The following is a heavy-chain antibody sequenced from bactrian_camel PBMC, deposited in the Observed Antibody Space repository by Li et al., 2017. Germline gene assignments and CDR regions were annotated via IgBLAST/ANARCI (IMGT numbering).Heavy chain of an antibody. CDR2: ISTSGGSP. Sequence: HVQLVESGGGSVPVGGSLRLSCVKSGPIYMPHCVAWFRQAPGKGREGVASISTSGGSPYYADSVKGRFTISKNNAKNTLYLQMNSLKPEDTGMYICAAGCADGNWWWSNKYWGQGTQVTVS. D-gene: IGHD7*01. V-gene: IGHV3S1*01. J-gene: IGHJ4*01. CDR1: GPIYMPHC. CDR3: AAGCADGNWWWSNKY.